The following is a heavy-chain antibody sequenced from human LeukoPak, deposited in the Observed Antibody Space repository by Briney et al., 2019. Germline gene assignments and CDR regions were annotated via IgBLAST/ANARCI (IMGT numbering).Heavy chain of an antibody. CDR2: NGSTK. Sequence: GSLRLSCAASGFTFSSYAMSWVRQAPGKGLEWVTFNGSTKYYIDSVKGRFTISRDNPRNTLYLQMNSLRPEDTAVYYCARVEYSGTSFLFDYWGQGALVTVSS. J-gene: IGHJ4*02. CDR3: ARVEYSGTSFLFDY. D-gene: IGHD1-26*01. CDR1: GFTFSSYA. V-gene: IGHV3-30*04.